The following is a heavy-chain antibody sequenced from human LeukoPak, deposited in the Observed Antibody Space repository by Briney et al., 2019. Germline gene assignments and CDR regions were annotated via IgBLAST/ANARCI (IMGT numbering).Heavy chain of an antibody. D-gene: IGHD1-26*01. CDR2: IYYSGST. CDR1: GDSISSSPYY. CDR3: AVGATWNFDY. V-gene: IGHV4-39*01. J-gene: IGHJ4*02. Sequence: SETLSLTCTVSGDSISSSPYYWGWIRQPPGKGLEWIGSIYYSGSTYYNPSLKSRVTISVDTSKNQFSLKLSSVTAADTAVYYCAVGATWNFDYWGQGTLVTVSS.